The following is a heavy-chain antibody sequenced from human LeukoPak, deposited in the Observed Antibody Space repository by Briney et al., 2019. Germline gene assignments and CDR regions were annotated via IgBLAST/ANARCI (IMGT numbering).Heavy chain of an antibody. V-gene: IGHV1-24*01. CDR2: FDPEDGET. D-gene: IGHD4-11*01. Sequence: ASVKVSCKVSGYTLTELSMHWVRQAPGKGLEWMGGFDPEDGETIYAQKFQGRVTMTEDTSTDTAYMELSSLRSEDTAVYYCATDNTVTHYFDYWGQGTLVTVSS. CDR1: GYTLTELS. J-gene: IGHJ4*02. CDR3: ATDNTVTHYFDY.